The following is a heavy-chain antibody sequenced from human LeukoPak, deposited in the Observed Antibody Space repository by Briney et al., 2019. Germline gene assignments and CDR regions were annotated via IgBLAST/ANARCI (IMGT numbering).Heavy chain of an antibody. V-gene: IGHV4-39*07. CDR1: GDSISTSNFR. CDR2: LDYSATI. D-gene: IGHD1-7*01. CDR3: ARSRRNSRTDFEY. Sequence: SETLSLTCTVSGDSISTSNFRWGWIRQPPGKGLEWIGSLDYSATIYYNPSLNSRVTLSLDTSRNQFSLSLISATDADTAVYYCARSRRNSRTDFEYWGQGTLVTVSS. J-gene: IGHJ4*02.